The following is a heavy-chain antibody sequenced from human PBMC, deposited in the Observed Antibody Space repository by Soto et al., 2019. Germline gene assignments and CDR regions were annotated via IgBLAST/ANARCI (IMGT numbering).Heavy chain of an antibody. J-gene: IGHJ5*02. CDR1: GYTFTSYG. V-gene: IGHV1-18*01. Sequence: QVQLVQSGAEVKKPGASVKVSCKASGYTFTSYGISWVRQAPGQGLEWMGWISAYNGNTNYAQKLQGRVTMTTDTSTSTDYMELRSLRSDDTAVYYCATSVLRFLEWLPDWFDPWGQGTLVTVSS. D-gene: IGHD3-3*01. CDR2: ISAYNGNT. CDR3: ATSVLRFLEWLPDWFDP.